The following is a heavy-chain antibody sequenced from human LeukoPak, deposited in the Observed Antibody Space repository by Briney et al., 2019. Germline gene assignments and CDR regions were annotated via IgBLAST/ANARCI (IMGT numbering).Heavy chain of an antibody. CDR1: NDSINSYY. V-gene: IGHV4-59*01. D-gene: IGHD3-22*01. J-gene: IGHJ4*02. CDR3: ARVLYDSSVWFDY. CDR2: IYYRGNT. Sequence: SETLSLTCTVSNDSINSYYWSWIRQPPGKGLEWIGSIYYRGNTNYNPSLQSRLSISVDTSKNQFSLSLNSVTAADTAVYYCARVLYDSSVWFDYWGQGTLVTVSS.